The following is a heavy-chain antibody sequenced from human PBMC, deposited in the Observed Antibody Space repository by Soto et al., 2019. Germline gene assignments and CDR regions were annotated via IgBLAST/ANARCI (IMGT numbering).Heavy chain of an antibody. J-gene: IGHJ3*01. V-gene: IGHV3-30*18. D-gene: IGHD2-15*01. CDR1: GFSFGNYG. CDR3: AKDRMDHNSVWDPFDL. CDR2: ISHDAKNA. Sequence: QVQLVESGGGMVLPGRSLRLSCAAAGFSFGNYGMHWVRQAPGEGLEGVALISHDAKNAYYADSVQGRFTISRDNSKSTVSLQMNGLRAEDTAIYYCAKDRMDHNSVWDPFDLWGQGTMVTISS.